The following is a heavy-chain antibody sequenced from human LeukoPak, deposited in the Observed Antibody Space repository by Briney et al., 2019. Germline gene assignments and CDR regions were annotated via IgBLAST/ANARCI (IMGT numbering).Heavy chain of an antibody. V-gene: IGHV4-39*01. CDR2: MYYSEST. D-gene: IGHD3-10*01. J-gene: IGHJ4*02. CDR3: ARHNYYGSGSYYKRSFDY. Sequence: SGTLSLTCTVSGGSISSSDYFWGWLRQAPGQGLVWLGSMYYSESTYYNPSVTSRVTISVDTSKNQFSLKLSSVTAADTAVYYCARHNYYGSGSYYKRSFDYWGQGSLVTVSS. CDR1: GGSISSSDYF.